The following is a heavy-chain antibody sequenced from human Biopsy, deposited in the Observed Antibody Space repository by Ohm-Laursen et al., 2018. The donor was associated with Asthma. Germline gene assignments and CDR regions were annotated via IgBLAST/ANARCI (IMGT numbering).Heavy chain of an antibody. V-gene: IGHV3-30*03. CDR1: GFTFSRFG. CDR2: ISKDASTQ. D-gene: IGHD1-1*01. CDR3: VRDGTDDAFDI. Sequence: SLRLSCSASGFTFSRFGMHWVRRAPGKGLEWVGVISKDASTQDYADSVKGRFTMARDNSKNTLDLQMNSLREEDTAVYYCVRDGTDDAFDIWGQGTVVSVSS. J-gene: IGHJ3*02.